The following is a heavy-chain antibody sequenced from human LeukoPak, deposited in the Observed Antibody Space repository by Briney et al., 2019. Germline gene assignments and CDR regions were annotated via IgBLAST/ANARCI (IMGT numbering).Heavy chain of an antibody. CDR3: AGGTYRAVDY. Sequence: GGSLRLSCAASGFTFSNYGMHWVRQAPGKGLEWVAFIQYDGSNKYYADSVKGRFTISRDNSKNTMYLQMSSLRPEDTAVFYCAGGTYRAVDYWGQGTLVTVS. CDR1: GFTFSNYG. V-gene: IGHV3-30*02. J-gene: IGHJ4*02. D-gene: IGHD3-16*01. CDR2: IQYDGSNK.